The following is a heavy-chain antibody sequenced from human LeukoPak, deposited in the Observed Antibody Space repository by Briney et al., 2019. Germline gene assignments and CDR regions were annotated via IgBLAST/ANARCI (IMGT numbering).Heavy chain of an antibody. CDR3: AREVDDILTGPRWFDP. Sequence: SETLSLTCTVSGGSISSYYWSWIRQPPGKGLEWIGYIYYSGSTNYNPSLKSRVTISVDTSKNQFSLKLSSVTAADTAVYYCAREVDDILTGPRWFDPWGQGTLVTVSS. J-gene: IGHJ5*02. V-gene: IGHV4-59*01. CDR1: GGSISSYY. D-gene: IGHD3-9*01. CDR2: IYYSGST.